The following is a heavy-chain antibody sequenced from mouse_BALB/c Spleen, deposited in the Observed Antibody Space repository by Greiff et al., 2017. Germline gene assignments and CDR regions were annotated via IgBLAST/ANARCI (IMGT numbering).Heavy chain of an antibody. J-gene: IGHJ2*01. CDR2: ISTYYGDA. Sequence: VQLQQSGAELVRPGVSVKISCKGSGYTFTDYAMHWVKQSHAKSLEWIGVISTYYGDASYNQKFKGKATMTVDKSSSTAYMELARLTSEDSAIYYCARERATAYYFDYWGQGTTLTVSS. CDR1: GYTFTDYA. CDR3: ARERATAYYFDY. V-gene: IGHV1S137*01. D-gene: IGHD1-2*01.